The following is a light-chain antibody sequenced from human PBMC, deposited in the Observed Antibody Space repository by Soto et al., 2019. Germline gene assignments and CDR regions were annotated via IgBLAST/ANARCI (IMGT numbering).Light chain of an antibody. V-gene: IGLV3-1*01. J-gene: IGLJ1*01. CDR1: ELGNKY. CDR3: QAWDRNTGV. CDR2: QDS. Sequence: SYELTQPPSVSVSPGQTATISCSGHELGNKYVSWYQQRPGQSPELVIYQDSSRPSGIPERFSGSNSGSTATLTISGTQTMDEAEYYCQAWDRNTGVFGTGTKLTVL.